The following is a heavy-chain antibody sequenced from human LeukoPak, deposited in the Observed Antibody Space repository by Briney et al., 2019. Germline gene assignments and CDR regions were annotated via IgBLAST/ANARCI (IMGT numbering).Heavy chain of an antibody. D-gene: IGHD1-26*01. Sequence: GGSLRLSCAASGFTFSSYGMHWVRQTPGKGLEWVAVISYDGSNKYYADSVKGRFTISRDNSKNTLYLQMNSLRAEDTAVYYCANLGGAVPDYWGQGTLVTVSS. CDR2: ISYDGSNK. CDR3: ANLGGAVPDY. V-gene: IGHV3-30*18. J-gene: IGHJ4*02. CDR1: GFTFSSYG.